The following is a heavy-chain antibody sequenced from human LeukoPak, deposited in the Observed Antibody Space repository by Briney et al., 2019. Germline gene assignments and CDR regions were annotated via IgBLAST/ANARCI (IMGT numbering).Heavy chain of an antibody. CDR1: GFTFDDYA. CDR3: ARGIDEEYYFDY. V-gene: IGHV3-9*01. Sequence: GRSLRLSCAASGFTFDDYAMHWVRQAPGKGLEWVSGISWNSGSIGYADSVKGRFTISRDNAKNSLYLQMNSLRAEDTALYYCARGIDEEYYFDYWGQGTLVTVSS. D-gene: IGHD2-15*01. CDR2: ISWNSGSI. J-gene: IGHJ4*02.